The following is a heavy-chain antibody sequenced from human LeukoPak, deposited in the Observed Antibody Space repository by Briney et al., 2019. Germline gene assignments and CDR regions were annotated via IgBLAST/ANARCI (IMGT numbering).Heavy chain of an antibody. CDR3: AAGIAARPSVNFDY. J-gene: IGHJ4*02. CDR2: IYYSGGT. D-gene: IGHD6-6*01. Sequence: SETLSLTCTVSGGSISSYYWSWIRQPPGKGLEWIGYIYYSGGTNYNPSLKSRVTISVDTSKNQFSLKLSSVTAADTAVYYCAAGIAARPSVNFDYWGQGTLVTVSS. CDR1: GGSISSYY. V-gene: IGHV4-59*08.